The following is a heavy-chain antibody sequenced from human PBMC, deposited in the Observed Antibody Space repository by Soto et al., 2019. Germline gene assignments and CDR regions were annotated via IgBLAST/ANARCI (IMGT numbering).Heavy chain of an antibody. CDR2: MSYDGNNK. D-gene: IGHD2-2*01. Sequence: GGSLRLSCAASGFTFSSYAVNWVRQAPGKGLEWVAVMSYDGNNKYYADSVKGRFTISSDNSKNTLYLQMNSLGTEDTAVYYCARGYCSRPSCSNFDCWGQGTLVTVSS. V-gene: IGHV3-30-3*01. J-gene: IGHJ4*02. CDR3: ARGYCSRPSCSNFDC. CDR1: GFTFSSYA.